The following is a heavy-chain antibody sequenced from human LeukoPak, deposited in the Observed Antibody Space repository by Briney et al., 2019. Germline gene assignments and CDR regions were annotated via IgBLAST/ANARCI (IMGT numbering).Heavy chain of an antibody. Sequence: GGSPRLSCAASGFTFSSYGMHWVRQAPGKGLEWVAVIWYDGSNKYYADSVKGRFTISRDNSKDTLYLQMNSLRAEDTAVYYCAKDLGGGYGIFDYWGQGTLVTVSS. CDR3: AKDLGGGYGIFDY. CDR1: GFTFSSYG. D-gene: IGHD5-12*01. J-gene: IGHJ4*02. V-gene: IGHV3-33*06. CDR2: IWYDGSNK.